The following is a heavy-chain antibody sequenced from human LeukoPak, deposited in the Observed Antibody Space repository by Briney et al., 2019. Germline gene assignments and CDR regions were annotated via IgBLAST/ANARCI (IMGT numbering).Heavy chain of an antibody. CDR3: VKRWTGTTIGQQDY. D-gene: IGHD1-1*01. J-gene: IGHJ4*02. V-gene: IGHV3-30*02. CDR2: IQDNGSNK. Sequence: GGSLRLSCAASGFIFSSYGMHWVRQAPGKGLEWVAFIQDNGSNKYYADSVKGRFTISRDDSKNMLYLQMNSLRAEDTAVYYCVKRWTGTTIGQQDYWGQGTLVTVSS. CDR1: GFIFSSYG.